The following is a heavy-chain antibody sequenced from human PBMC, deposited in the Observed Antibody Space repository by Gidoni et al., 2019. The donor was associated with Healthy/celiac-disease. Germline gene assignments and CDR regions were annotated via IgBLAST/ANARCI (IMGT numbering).Heavy chain of an antibody. Sequence: QVQLVESGGGVVQPGRSLRLSCAAYGFTFSSYAMHWVRQAPGKGLEWVAVISYDGSNKYYADSVKGRFTISRDNSKNTLYLQMNSLRAEDTAVYYCARWGSGHAFDIWGQGTMVTVSS. D-gene: IGHD3-16*01. CDR3: ARWGSGHAFDI. CDR2: ISYDGSNK. CDR1: GFTFSSYA. J-gene: IGHJ3*02. V-gene: IGHV3-30*01.